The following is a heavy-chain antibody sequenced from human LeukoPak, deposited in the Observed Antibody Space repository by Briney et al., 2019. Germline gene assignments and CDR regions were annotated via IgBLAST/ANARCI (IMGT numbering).Heavy chain of an antibody. CDR1: EFSVGSNY. V-gene: IGHV3-66*01. Sequence: EGSLRLSCAASEFSVGSNYMTWVRQAPGKGLEWVSLIYSGGSTYYADSVKGRFTISRDNSKNTLYLQMNSLRAEDTAVYYCVRDGRRDIAGVMRLFDYWGQGTLVTVSS. CDR2: IYSGGST. CDR3: VRDGRRDIAGVMRLFDY. J-gene: IGHJ4*02. D-gene: IGHD3-16*01.